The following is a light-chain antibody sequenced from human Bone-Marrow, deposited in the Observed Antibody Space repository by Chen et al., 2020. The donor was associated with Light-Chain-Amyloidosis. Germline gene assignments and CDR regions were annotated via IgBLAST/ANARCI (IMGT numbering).Light chain of an antibody. J-gene: IGLJ2*01. V-gene: IGLV3-25*03. CDR3: QSADSSGTYEVI. CDR1: DLPTKY. CDR2: RDT. Sequence: SYELTQPPPVSVSPGQTARITCSGDDLPTKYAYWYQQKPGQAPVLVIHRDTERPSGISERFSGSSSGTTATWTISGVQAEDEADYHCQSADSSGTYEVIFGGGTKLTVL.